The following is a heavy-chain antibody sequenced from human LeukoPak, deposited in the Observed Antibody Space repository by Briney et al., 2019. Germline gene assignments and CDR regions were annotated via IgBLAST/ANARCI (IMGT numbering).Heavy chain of an antibody. Sequence: PSQTLSLTCTVSGDSINNGGYYWSWIRQHPGKGLEWIGYIYYSGSSYYNPSLRSRVTISVDTSKNQFSLKLSSVTAADTAVYYCARPSGSYSEALDYWGQGTLVTVSS. CDR3: ARPSGSYSEALDY. CDR1: GDSINNGGYY. J-gene: IGHJ4*02. V-gene: IGHV4-31*03. D-gene: IGHD1-26*01. CDR2: IYYSGSS.